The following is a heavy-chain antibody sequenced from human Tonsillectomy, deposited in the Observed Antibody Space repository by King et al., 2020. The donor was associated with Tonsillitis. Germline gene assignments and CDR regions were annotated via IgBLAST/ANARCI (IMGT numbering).Heavy chain of an antibody. V-gene: IGHV4-59*01. CDR1: GGSISSYY. CDR2: IYYSGST. J-gene: IGHJ4*02. CDR3: ARHRELLYNYFDY. D-gene: IGHD3-10*01. Sequence: QLQESGPGLVKPSETLSLTCTVSGGSISSYYWSWIRQPPGKGLEWIGYIYYSGSTNYNPSLKSRFTISVDTSKNQFSLKLSSVTAADTAVYYCARHRELLYNYFDYWGQGTLVTVSS.